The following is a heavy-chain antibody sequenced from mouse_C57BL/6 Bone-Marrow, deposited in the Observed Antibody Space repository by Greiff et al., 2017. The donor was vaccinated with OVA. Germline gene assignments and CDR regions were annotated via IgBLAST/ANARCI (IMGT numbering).Heavy chain of an antibody. J-gene: IGHJ2*01. CDR2: ISDGGSYT. CDR3: ARGGLLEYYFDY. Sequence: EVQGVESGGGLVKPGGSLKLSCAASGFTFSSYAMSWVRQTPEKRLEWVATISDGGSYTYYPDNVKGRFTIYRDNAKNNLYLQRSHLKSEDTAMYYCARGGLLEYYFDYWGQGTTLTVSS. CDR1: GFTFSSYA. D-gene: IGHD1-1*01. V-gene: IGHV5-4*01.